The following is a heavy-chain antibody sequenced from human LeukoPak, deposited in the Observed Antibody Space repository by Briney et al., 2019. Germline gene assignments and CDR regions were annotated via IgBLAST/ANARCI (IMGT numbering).Heavy chain of an antibody. CDR3: ARDGIPLWFGKYGQYYFDY. J-gene: IGHJ4*02. CDR1: RLLFSRYH. CDR2: IKQDGSEK. V-gene: IGHV3-7*01. D-gene: IGHD3-10*01. Sequence: GGPLTLPCTPSRLLFSRYHKRGVRDSPGKAREGLANIKQDGSEKYYVDSVKGRFTISRDNAKNSLYLQMNSLRAEDTAVYYCARDGIPLWFGKYGQYYFDYWGQGTLVTVSS.